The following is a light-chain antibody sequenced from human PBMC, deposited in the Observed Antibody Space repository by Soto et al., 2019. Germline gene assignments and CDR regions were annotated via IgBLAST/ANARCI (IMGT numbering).Light chain of an antibody. CDR3: QQYYTYPYT. CDR1: QSITTW. CDR2: KAS. J-gene: IGKJ2*01. V-gene: IGKV1-5*03. Sequence: DIQMTQSPSTLSASVGDRVTVTCRASQSITTWLAWYQQKPGKAPKVLIYKASSLESGVSSRFSGSGSGTEFTLTISSLQPDDFATYYCQQYYTYPYTFGQGTNREIK.